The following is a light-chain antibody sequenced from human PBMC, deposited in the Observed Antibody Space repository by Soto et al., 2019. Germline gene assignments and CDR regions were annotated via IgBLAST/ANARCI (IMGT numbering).Light chain of an antibody. CDR3: LQHNSYPWT. J-gene: IGKJ1*01. CDR1: QDISHY. V-gene: IGKV1-17*03. Sequence: DIQMTQSPSSLSSSVGDRATITCRASQDISHYLAWFQQKPGKVPKRLIFAVSNLESGVPSRFRGSGSGTEFTLTITSLQPEDFATYYCLQHNSYPWTFGQGTKVDI. CDR2: AVS.